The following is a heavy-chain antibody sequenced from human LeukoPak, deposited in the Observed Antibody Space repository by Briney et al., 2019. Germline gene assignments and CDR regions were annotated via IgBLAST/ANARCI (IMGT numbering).Heavy chain of an antibody. D-gene: IGHD5-18*01. CDR1: GGSISSYY. CDR3: ARFRGYSYGDFDY. Sequence: SETLSLTCIVSGGSISSYYWSWIRQPPGKGLEWIGYIYYSGSTNYNPSLKSRVTISVDTSKNQFSLKLSSVTAADTAVYYCARFRGYSYGDFDYWGQGTLVTVSS. V-gene: IGHV4-59*01. J-gene: IGHJ4*02. CDR2: IYYSGST.